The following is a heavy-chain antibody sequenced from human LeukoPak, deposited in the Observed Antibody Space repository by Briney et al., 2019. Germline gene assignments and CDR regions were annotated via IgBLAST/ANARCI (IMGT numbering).Heavy chain of an antibody. CDR2: IKEDGSEI. V-gene: IGHV3-7*01. CDR3: ARDGVYSTFDS. CDR1: AFTFSNYW. Sequence: GGSLRLSCAASAFTFSNYWMSWVRQAPGKGLEWVANIKEDGSEINCVDSVKGRFTISRDNAKNSLYLQMNSLRVDDKAVYYFARDGVYSTFDSWGKETLVPVS. D-gene: IGHD2-21*01. J-gene: IGHJ4*02.